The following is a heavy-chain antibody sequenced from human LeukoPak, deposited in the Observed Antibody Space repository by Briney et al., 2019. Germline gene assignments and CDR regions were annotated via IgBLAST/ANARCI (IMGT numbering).Heavy chain of an antibody. J-gene: IGHJ6*02. CDR1: GFTFSSYW. CDR3: ARDPSYGDYYGMDV. D-gene: IGHD5-18*01. Sequence: PGGSLRLSCAASGFTFSSYWMSWVRQAPGKGLEWVANIKQDGSEKYYVDSVKGRFTISRDNAKNSLYLQMNSLRAEDTAVYYCARDPSYGDYYGMDVWGQGTTVTVSS. V-gene: IGHV3-7*03. CDR2: IKQDGSEK.